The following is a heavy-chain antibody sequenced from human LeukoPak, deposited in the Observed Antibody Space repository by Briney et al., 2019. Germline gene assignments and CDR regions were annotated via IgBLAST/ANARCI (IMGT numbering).Heavy chain of an antibody. J-gene: IGHJ4*02. V-gene: IGHV4-30-2*01. Sequence: SQTLSLTCAVSGGSISSGSYSWSWIRQPPGKGLEWIGYIYPRGSTYYNPSLKSRVILSPDKSANQFSLNLSSVTAADTAVYYCARFSPRAMGNYLDFWGQGTLVTVSS. CDR1: GGSISSGSYS. CDR3: ARFSPRAMGNYLDF. CDR2: IYPRGST. D-gene: IGHD7-27*01.